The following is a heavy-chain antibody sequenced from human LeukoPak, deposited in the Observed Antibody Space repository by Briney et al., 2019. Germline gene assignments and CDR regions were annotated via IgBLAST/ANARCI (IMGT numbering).Heavy chain of an antibody. CDR3: AREGADGPGGYFDY. J-gene: IGHJ4*02. CDR1: GYTFTSYA. Sequence: ASVKVSCKASGYTFTSYAMHWVRQAPGQRLEWMGWSNAGNGNTKYSQEFQGRVTITRDTSASTAYMELSSLGSEDMAVYYCAREGADGPGGYFDYWGQGTLVTVSS. CDR2: SNAGNGNT. V-gene: IGHV1-3*02. D-gene: IGHD5-24*01.